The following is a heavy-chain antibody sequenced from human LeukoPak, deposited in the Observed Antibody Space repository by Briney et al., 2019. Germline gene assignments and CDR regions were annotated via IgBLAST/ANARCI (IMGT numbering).Heavy chain of an antibody. CDR2: INPNSGGT. D-gene: IGHD3-10*01. J-gene: IGHJ4*02. Sequence: ASVKVSCKASGYTFTGYYMHWVRQAPGQGLEWMGWINPNSGGTNYAQKFQGRVTMTRDTSISTAYMEPSRLRSDDTAVYYCARGITMVRGVISYWGQGTLVTVSS. V-gene: IGHV1-2*02. CDR1: GYTFTGYY. CDR3: ARGITMVRGVISY.